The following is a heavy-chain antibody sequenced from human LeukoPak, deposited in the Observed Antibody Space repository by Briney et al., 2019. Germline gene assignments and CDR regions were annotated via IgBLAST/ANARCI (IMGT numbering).Heavy chain of an antibody. CDR1: GGSISSGGYS. Sequence: SQTLSPTCAVSGGSISSGGYSWSWILQPPGKGLEWIGYIYHSGSTYYNPSLKSRVTISVDRSKNQFSLKLSSVTAADTAVYYCARGGAAADWYYYGMDVWGQGTTVTVSS. CDR2: IYHSGST. J-gene: IGHJ6*02. D-gene: IGHD6-13*01. CDR3: ARGGAAADWYYYGMDV. V-gene: IGHV4-30-2*01.